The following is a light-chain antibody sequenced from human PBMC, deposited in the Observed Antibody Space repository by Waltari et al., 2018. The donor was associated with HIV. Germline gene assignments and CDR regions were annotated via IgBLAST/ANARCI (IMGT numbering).Light chain of an antibody. CDR3: QQRSNWLS. J-gene: IGKJ4*01. Sequence: EVVLTQSLATLSLSPGERATLSCWASRSVGTYLAWYQHKPGQAPRLLIYDSSNRATGIPARFSGSGSGTDFTLTISSLEPEDSGVYYCQQRSNWLSFGGGTKVEIK. CDR2: DSS. V-gene: IGKV3-11*01. CDR1: RSVGTY.